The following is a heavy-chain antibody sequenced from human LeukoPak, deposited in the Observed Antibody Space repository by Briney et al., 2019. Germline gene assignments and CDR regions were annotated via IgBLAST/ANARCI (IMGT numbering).Heavy chain of an antibody. CDR2: INHSGST. Sequence: PSETLSLICAVYGGSFSGYYWSWIRQPPGKGLEWIGEINHSGSTNYNPSLKSRVTISVDTSKNQFSLKLSSVTAADTAVYYCARLRLLWFGELSGTYDYWGQGTLVTVSS. CDR3: ARLRLLWFGELSGTYDY. D-gene: IGHD3-10*01. J-gene: IGHJ4*02. V-gene: IGHV4-34*01. CDR1: GGSFSGYY.